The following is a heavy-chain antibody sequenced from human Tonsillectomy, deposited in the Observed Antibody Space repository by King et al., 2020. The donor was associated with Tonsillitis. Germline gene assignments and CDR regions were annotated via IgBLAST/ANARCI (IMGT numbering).Heavy chain of an antibody. D-gene: IGHD4-17*01. CDR3: STVFDF. CDR2: INGDGSDT. J-gene: IGHJ3*01. CDR1: GFIFTDFW. V-gene: IGHV3-74*01. Sequence: VQLVESGGGLVQPGGSLRLSCAASGFIFTDFWMHCVRQVPGKGLVWVSGINGDGSDTFYADSVKGRFTISKDNAKNILYLHMTSLTAEDAAVYYCSTVFDFWGQGTIVTVSP.